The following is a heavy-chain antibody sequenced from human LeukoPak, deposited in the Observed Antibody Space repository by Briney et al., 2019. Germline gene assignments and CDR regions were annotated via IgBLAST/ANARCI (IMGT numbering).Heavy chain of an antibody. CDR3: TRGLKGNYYSGSGTYRWFAP. CDR1: GYTFTNYD. D-gene: IGHD3-10*01. J-gene: IGHJ5*02. V-gene: IGHV1-8*03. CDR2: MNPKSNNR. Sequence: ASVKVSCKASGYTFTNYDVNWERQATGQGLEWMGWMNPKSNNRGYAQKFQGRVTITTDTSISTAYMELSSLRSDDTAVYYCTRGLKGNYYSGSGTYRWFAPWGQGTLVTVSS.